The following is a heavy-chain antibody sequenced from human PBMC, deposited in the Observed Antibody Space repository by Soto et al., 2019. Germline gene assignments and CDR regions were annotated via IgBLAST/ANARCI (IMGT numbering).Heavy chain of an antibody. CDR3: ARGLGYCSGGSCYGPRLTRTRWLVP. CDR2: IYYSGST. V-gene: IGHV4-39*01. Sequence: SETLSLTCTVSGGSISSSSYYWGWIRQPPGKGLEWIGSIYYSGSTYYNPSLKSRVTISVDTSKNQFSLKLSSVTAADTAVYYCARGLGYCSGGSCYGPRLTRTRWLVPWGQGTLVTVSS. D-gene: IGHD2-15*01. J-gene: IGHJ5*02. CDR1: GGSISSSSYY.